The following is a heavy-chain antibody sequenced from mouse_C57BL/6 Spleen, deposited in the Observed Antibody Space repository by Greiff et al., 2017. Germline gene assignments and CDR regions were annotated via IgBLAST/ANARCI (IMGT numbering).Heavy chain of an antibody. CDR3: ARENYGGPYFDY. CDR1: GYAFSSSW. D-gene: IGHD1-1*01. CDR2: IYPGDGDT. Sequence: VKLQESGPELVKPGASVKISCKASGYAFSSSWMNWVKQRPGKGLEWIGRIYPGDGDTNYNGKFKGKATLTADKSSSTAYMQLSSLTSEDSAVYFCARENYGGPYFDYWGQGTTLTVSS. J-gene: IGHJ2*01. V-gene: IGHV1-82*01.